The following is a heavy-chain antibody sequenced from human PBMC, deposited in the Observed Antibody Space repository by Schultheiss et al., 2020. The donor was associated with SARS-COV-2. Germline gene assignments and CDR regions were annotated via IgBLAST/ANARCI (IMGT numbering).Heavy chain of an antibody. CDR2: INHSGST. D-gene: IGHD4-17*01. Sequence: SETLSLTCTVSGGSISSYYWSWIRQPPGKGLEWIGEINHSGSTNYNPSLKSRVTISVDTSKNQFSLKLSSVTAADTAVYYCARDRTLYGDYVPYYYGMDVWGQGTTVTVSS. J-gene: IGHJ6*02. CDR3: ARDRTLYGDYVPYYYGMDV. CDR1: GGSISSYY. V-gene: IGHV4-59*01.